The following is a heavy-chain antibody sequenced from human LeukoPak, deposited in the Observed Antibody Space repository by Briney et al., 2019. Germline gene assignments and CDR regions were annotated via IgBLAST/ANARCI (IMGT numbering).Heavy chain of an antibody. CDR2: IDPSDSYT. CDR1: GSRFTSYW. J-gene: IGHJ4*02. CDR3: ARHDSGSYSVFDS. D-gene: IGHD1-26*01. Sequence: GESLQISCKASGSRFTSYWIGWVRQLPGKGLEWMGLIDPSDSYTNYSPSFQGHVTISADKSITTAYLQWSSLKASDTAIYYCARHDSGSYSVFDSWGQGTLVTVSS. V-gene: IGHV5-10-1*01.